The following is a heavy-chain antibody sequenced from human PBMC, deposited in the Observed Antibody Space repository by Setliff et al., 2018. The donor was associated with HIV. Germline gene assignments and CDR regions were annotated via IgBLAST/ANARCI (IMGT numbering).Heavy chain of an antibody. J-gene: IGHJ6*03. CDR1: GFNFNTDW. CDR2: IFPGDSDT. V-gene: IGHV5-51*01. D-gene: IGHD4-17*01. CDR3: ASLRGDYVGQYYYYMDI. Sequence: PGESLKISCTGSGFNFNTDWIVWVRQIPGKGLEWMGSIFPGDSDTRYSPSFQDQVTISVDKSISTAYLQWRSLKASDTAFYYYASLRGDYVGQYYYYMDIWGKGTTVTVSS.